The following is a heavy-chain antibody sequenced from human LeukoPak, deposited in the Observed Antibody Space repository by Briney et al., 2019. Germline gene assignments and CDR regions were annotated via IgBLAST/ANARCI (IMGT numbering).Heavy chain of an antibody. Sequence: GGSLRLSCAASGFTFSSYAMHWVRQAPEKGLEWVSGISWNSGSIGYADSVKGQFTISRDNAKNSLYLQMNSLRAEDTALYYCAKDTSSISSGWFDPWGQGTLVTVSS. D-gene: IGHD3-9*01. J-gene: IGHJ5*02. CDR2: ISWNSGSI. CDR3: AKDTSSISSGWFDP. CDR1: GFTFSSYA. V-gene: IGHV3-9*01.